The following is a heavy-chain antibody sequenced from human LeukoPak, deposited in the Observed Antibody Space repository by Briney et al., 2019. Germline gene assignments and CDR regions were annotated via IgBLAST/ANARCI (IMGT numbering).Heavy chain of an antibody. CDR2: VSFDGSYN. Sequence: GGSLRHSCAASGLGFRNYAVHWVRQAPGKGLQWVTLVSFDGSYNYFADSVKGRFTISRDNSRNTVYLEMNSLRPEDTAVYYCVRSYGSGSYWNYLVVWGKGTTVTVSS. V-gene: IGHV3-30*04. D-gene: IGHD3-10*01. CDR1: GLGFRNYA. CDR3: VRSYGSGSYWNYLVV. J-gene: IGHJ6*03.